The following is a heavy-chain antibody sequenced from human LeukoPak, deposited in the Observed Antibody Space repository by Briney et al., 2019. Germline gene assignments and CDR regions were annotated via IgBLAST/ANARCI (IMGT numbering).Heavy chain of an antibody. D-gene: IGHD3-10*01. CDR1: GFTFSSYG. CDR3: AKDFYGSGIHWFDP. Sequence: GGSLRLSCAASGFTFSSYGMHWVRQAPGKGLEWLAVISYDGGNKYYADSVKGRFTISRDNSKNTLYLQMNSLRAEDTAVYYCAKDFYGSGIHWFDPWGQGTLVTVSS. J-gene: IGHJ5*02. CDR2: ISYDGGNK. V-gene: IGHV3-30*18.